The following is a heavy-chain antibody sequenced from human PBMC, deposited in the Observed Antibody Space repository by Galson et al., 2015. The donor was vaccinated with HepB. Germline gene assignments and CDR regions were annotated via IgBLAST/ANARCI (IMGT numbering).Heavy chain of an antibody. J-gene: IGHJ5*02. CDR2: IDPSDSYT. D-gene: IGHD3-3*01. CDR3: ARDFWSGYYTGSGWFDP. CDR1: GYSFTSYW. Sequence: QSGAEVKKPGESLRISCKGSGYSFTSYWISWVRQMPGKGLEWMGRIDPSDSYTNYSPSFQGHVTISADKSISTAYLQWSSLKASDTAMYYCARDFWSGYYTGSGWFDPWGQGTLVTVSS. V-gene: IGHV5-10-1*01.